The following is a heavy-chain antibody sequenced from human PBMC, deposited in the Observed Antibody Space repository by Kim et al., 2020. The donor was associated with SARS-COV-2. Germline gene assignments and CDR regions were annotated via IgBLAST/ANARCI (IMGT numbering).Heavy chain of an antibody. V-gene: IGHV4-4*07. CDR1: GGSISSYY. Sequence: SETLSLTCTVSGGSISSYYWSWIRQPAGKGLEWIGRIYTSGSTNYNPSLKSRVTMSVDTSKNQFSLKLSSVTAADTAVYYCARDRTLSDFWSGYYKDNWFDPWGQGTLVTVSS. CDR2: IYTSGST. J-gene: IGHJ5*02. CDR3: ARDRTLSDFWSGYYKDNWFDP. D-gene: IGHD3-3*01.